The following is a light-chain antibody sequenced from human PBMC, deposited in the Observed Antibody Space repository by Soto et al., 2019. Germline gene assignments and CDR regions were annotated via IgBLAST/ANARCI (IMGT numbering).Light chain of an antibody. CDR2: EGS. CDR3: CSYAGSSAWV. CDR1: SSDVGSDNL. V-gene: IGLV2-23*01. Sequence: QSVLTQPASVSGSPGQSITISCTGTSSDVGSDNLVSWYQQQPGKAPKLMIYEGSKRPSGVSNRFSGSKSGNTASLTISGLQAEDEADYYCCSYAGSSAWVFGGGTKLTVL. J-gene: IGLJ3*02.